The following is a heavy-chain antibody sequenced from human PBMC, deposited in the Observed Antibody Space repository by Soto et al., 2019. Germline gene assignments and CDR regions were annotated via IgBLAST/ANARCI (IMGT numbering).Heavy chain of an antibody. CDR1: WFTLTSFG. D-gene: IGHD2-2*01. V-gene: IGHV1-18*01. CDR2: ISAYNGNT. J-gene: IGHJ3*02. Sequence: ASVKVSCKASWFTLTSFGISWVRQAPGKGLEWMGWISAYNGNTNYAQKLQGRVTMTTDTSTSTAYMELRSLRSDDTAVYYCARPERYCSSTSCPGAFDIWGQGTMVTVS. CDR3: ARPERYCSSTSCPGAFDI.